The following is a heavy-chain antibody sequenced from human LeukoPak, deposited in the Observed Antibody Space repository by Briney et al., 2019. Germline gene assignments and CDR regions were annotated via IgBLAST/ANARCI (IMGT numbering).Heavy chain of an antibody. Sequence: GGSLRLSCAASGFTFRTYAMHWVRQAPGKGLQWVAVISYDGTYKSYADSVKGRFTISRDSSKNTLYLQMNSLRAEDTAVYYCARDGCGSCYSHNWFDPWGQGTLVTVSS. V-gene: IGHV3-30*01. D-gene: IGHD2-15*01. CDR3: ARDGCGSCYSHNWFDP. CDR1: GFTFRTYA. CDR2: ISYDGTYK. J-gene: IGHJ5*02.